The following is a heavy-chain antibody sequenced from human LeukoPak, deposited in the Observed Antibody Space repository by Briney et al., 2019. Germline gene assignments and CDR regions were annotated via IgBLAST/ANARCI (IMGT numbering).Heavy chain of an antibody. J-gene: IGHJ6*02. Sequence: SETLSLTCTVSGDSISGYYWSWIRQPPGKGLEWIGYIYYSGTTNYNPSLKSRVTISEDTSENQFSLKLSSVTAADTAVYYCASAPGYSYAMDVWGQGTTVTVSS. CDR1: GDSISGYY. D-gene: IGHD5-18*01. CDR3: ASAPGYSYAMDV. V-gene: IGHV4-59*12. CDR2: IYYSGTT.